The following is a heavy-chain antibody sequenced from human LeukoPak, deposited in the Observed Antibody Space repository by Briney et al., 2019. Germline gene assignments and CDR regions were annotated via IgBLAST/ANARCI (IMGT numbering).Heavy chain of an antibody. V-gene: IGHV1-8*01. CDR2: MDPNSGNT. CDR1: GYTFTSYD. Sequence: ASVKVSCKASGYTFTSYDINWVRQATGQGVEWVGWMDPNSGNTGYAQKFQGRVTMTRNTSISTAYMELSSLRSEDTAVYYCAREIAAAIDDAFDIWGQGTMVTVSS. D-gene: IGHD6-13*01. CDR3: AREIAAAIDDAFDI. J-gene: IGHJ3*02.